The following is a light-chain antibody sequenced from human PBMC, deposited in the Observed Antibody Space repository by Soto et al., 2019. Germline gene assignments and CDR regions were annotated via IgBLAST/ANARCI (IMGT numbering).Light chain of an antibody. V-gene: IGKV3-15*01. CDR2: GAS. CDR1: QSVGTY. J-gene: IGKJ5*01. Sequence: EIVLTQSPGTLSLSPGERATLSCRASQSVGTYLVWYQQKFGQAPRLLIYGASTRATGIPARFSGSGSGTEFTLTISSLQSEDFAVYYCQQYNNWPPTTFGQGTRLEI. CDR3: QQYNNWPPTT.